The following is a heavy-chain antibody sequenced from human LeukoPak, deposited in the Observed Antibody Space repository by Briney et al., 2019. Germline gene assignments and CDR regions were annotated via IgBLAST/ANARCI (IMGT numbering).Heavy chain of an antibody. V-gene: IGHV3-30*04. CDR2: ISYDGSNK. J-gene: IGHJ4*02. CDR1: GFTFSTYA. Sequence: GGSLRLSCAASGFTFSTYAMHSVRQAPGKGLEWVAVISYDGSNKYYADSVKGRFTISRDNSQNTLYLQMNSLRAEDTAVYYCARSPYYDSSGYYDNWGQGTLVTVSS. CDR3: ARSPYYDSSGYYDN. D-gene: IGHD3-22*01.